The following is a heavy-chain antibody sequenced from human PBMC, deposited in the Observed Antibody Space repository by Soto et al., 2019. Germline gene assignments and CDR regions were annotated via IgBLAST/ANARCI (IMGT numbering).Heavy chain of an antibody. CDR2: ISYDGSNK. D-gene: IGHD1-26*01. J-gene: IGHJ1*01. V-gene: IGHV3-30*18. Sequence: PGGSLRLSCAASGFTFSSYGMHWVRQVPGKGLEWVAVISYDGSNKYYADSVKGRFTISRDNSKNTLYLQMNSLRAEDTAVYYCAKDNGSPIAEYFQHWGQGTLVTVSS. CDR1: GFTFSSYG. CDR3: AKDNGSPIAEYFQH.